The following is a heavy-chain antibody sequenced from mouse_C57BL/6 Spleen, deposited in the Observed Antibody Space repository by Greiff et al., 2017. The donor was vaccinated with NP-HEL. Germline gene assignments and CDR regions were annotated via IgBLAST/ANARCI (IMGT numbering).Heavy chain of an antibody. CDR3: TRSGVYYGSSPPFDY. Sequence: LQQSGAELVRPGASVTLSCKASGYTFTDYEMHWVKQTPVHGLEWIGAIDPETGGTAYNQKFKGKAILTADKSSSTAYMELRSLTSEDSAVYYCTRSGVYYGSSPPFDYWGQGTTLTVSS. D-gene: IGHD1-1*01. J-gene: IGHJ2*01. CDR1: GYTFTDYE. V-gene: IGHV1-15*01. CDR2: IDPETGGT.